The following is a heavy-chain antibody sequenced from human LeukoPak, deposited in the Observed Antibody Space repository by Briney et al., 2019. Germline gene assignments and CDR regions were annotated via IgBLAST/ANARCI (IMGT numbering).Heavy chain of an antibody. D-gene: IGHD3-22*01. Sequence: SETLSLTCTVSGGSISSYYWNWIREPPGKGLEWIGYIYYSGSTNYNPSLKSRVTISVDMSKKQFSLKLSSVTAADTAVYYCARENYDSSGYNNWFDPWGQGTLVTVSS. CDR2: IYYSGST. J-gene: IGHJ5*02. CDR1: GGSISSYY. CDR3: ARENYDSSGYNNWFDP. V-gene: IGHV4-59*01.